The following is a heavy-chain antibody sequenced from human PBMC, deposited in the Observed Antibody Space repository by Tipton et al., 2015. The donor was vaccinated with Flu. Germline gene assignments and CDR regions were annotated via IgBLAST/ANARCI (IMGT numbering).Heavy chain of an antibody. J-gene: IGHJ4*02. Sequence: SLRLFCAVSGFTFSRYGMSWVRQAPGRGLEWVAALSASGGKTYFADSVKGRFTISRDNFKNTLCLQMSSLRAADTAVYYCAKVIPELVAGLDFWGQGTLVTVSS. CDR1: GFTFSRYG. CDR3: AKVIPELVAGLDF. V-gene: IGHV3-23*01. D-gene: IGHD6-19*01. CDR2: LSASGGKT.